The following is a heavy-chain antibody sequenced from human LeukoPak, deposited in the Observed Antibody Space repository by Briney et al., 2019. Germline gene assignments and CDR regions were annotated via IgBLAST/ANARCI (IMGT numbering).Heavy chain of an antibody. J-gene: IGHJ4*02. CDR1: GGSFSGYY. V-gene: IGHV4-34*01. Sequence: SETLSLTCAVYGGSFSGYYWSWIRQPPGKGLEWIGEINHSGSTNYNPSLKSRVTISVDTSKNQFSLKLSSVTAADTAVYYCARGTGSGSYYRYFDYWGQGTLVTVSS. CDR2: INHSGST. CDR3: ARGTGSGSYYRYFDY. D-gene: IGHD1-26*01.